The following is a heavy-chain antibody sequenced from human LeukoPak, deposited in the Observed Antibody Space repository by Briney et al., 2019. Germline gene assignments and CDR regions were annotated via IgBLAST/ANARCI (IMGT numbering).Heavy chain of an antibody. CDR1: SGSFCGHY. D-gene: IGHD2-2*01. V-gene: IGHV4-34*01. CDR2: IYHSGST. J-gene: IGHJ4*02. CDR3: GRATYSSLD. Sequence: SETLSLTCAVYSGSFCGHYCSWIRQSPGKGLEWIGEIYHSGSTNYNPSLQSRVTISPDTSKNQFSLKLSSMTAADTAIYYCGRATYSSLDWGQGTRVTVSS.